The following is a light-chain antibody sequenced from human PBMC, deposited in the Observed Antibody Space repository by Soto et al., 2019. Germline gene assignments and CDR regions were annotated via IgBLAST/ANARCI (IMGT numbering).Light chain of an antibody. J-gene: IGLJ1*01. Sequence: ALTQPSSVSGSPGQSITISCTGTSSDVGGYNYVSWYQQHPGKAPKLMIYDVSNRPSGVSNRFSGSKSGNTASLTISGLQAEDEADYYCGSYTSSSTRVFGTGTKVTVL. CDR2: DVS. CDR1: SSDVGGYNY. V-gene: IGLV2-14*01. CDR3: GSYTSSSTRV.